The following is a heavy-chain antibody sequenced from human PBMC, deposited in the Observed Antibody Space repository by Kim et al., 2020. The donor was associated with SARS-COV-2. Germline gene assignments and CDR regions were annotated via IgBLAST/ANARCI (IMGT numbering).Heavy chain of an antibody. CDR3: ARDYGIESPYYYGMDV. J-gene: IGHJ6*02. CDR2: INPNSGGT. Sequence: ASVKVSCKASGYTFTGYYMHWVRQAPGQGLEWMGRINPNSGGTNYAQKFQGRVTMTRDTSISTAYMELSRLRSDDTAVYYCARDYGIESPYYYGMDVWGQGTTVTVSS. V-gene: IGHV1-2*06. D-gene: IGHD3-10*01. CDR1: GYTFTGYY.